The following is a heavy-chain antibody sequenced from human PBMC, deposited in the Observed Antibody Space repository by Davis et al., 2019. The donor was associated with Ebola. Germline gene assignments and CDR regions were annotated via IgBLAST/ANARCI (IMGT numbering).Heavy chain of an antibody. CDR2: INPSGGST. CDR3: ARTYSSSWYIAELGY. V-gene: IGHV1-46*01. J-gene: IGHJ4*02. Sequence: ASVKVSCKASGYTFTSYYMHWVRQAPGQGLEWMGIINPSGGSTNYAQKLQGRVTMTTDTSTSTAYMELRSLRSDDTAVYYCARTYSSSWYIAELGYWGQGTLVTVSS. CDR1: GYTFTSYY. D-gene: IGHD6-13*01.